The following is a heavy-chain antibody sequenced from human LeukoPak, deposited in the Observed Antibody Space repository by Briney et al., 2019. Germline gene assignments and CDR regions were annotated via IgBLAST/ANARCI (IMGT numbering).Heavy chain of an antibody. CDR1: GFTFSDYY. CDR3: ARDRDCGTYYMDV. V-gene: IGHV3-11*04. J-gene: IGHJ6*03. Sequence: GGSLRLSCAASGFTFSDYYMSWLRQAPGKGLEWVSYISSSGSTIYYADSVKGRFTISRDNAKNSLYLQMNSLRAEDTAVYYCARDRDCGTYYMDVWGKGTTVTVSS. D-gene: IGHD2-21*01. CDR2: ISSSGSTI.